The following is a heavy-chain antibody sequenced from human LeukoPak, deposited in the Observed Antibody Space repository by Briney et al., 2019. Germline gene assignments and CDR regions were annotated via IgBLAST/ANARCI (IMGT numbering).Heavy chain of an antibody. CDR2: ISYDGTNK. CDR3: AKDLNYDFWSGLGN. J-gene: IGHJ4*02. Sequence: GGSLRLSCAASGFTFSSYDMHWVRQAPGKGLEWMAVISYDGTNKYYADSVKGRFIISRDNSKNTLYLQMNSLRAEDTAVYYCAKDLNYDFWSGLGNWGQGTLVTVSS. V-gene: IGHV3-30*18. D-gene: IGHD3-3*01. CDR1: GFTFSSYD.